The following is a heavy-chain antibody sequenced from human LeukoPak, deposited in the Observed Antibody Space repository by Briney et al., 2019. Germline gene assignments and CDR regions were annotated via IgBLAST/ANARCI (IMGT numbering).Heavy chain of an antibody. J-gene: IGHJ4*02. Sequence: SETLSLTCTVSGGAVSSYYWSWLRQPPGKGLEWIGYIDYSGSTNYNPSLKSRVTISVDTSKNQFSLKLSSVTAADTAVYYCARGGGFGEFTTTDYFDYWGQGTLVTVSS. V-gene: IGHV4-59*02. CDR2: IDYSGST. CDR1: GGAVSSYY. CDR3: ARGGGFGEFTTTDYFDY. D-gene: IGHD3-10*01.